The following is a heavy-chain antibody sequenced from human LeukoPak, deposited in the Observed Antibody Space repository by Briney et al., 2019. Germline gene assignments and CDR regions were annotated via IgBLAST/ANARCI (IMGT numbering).Heavy chain of an antibody. CDR1: GGSISSYY. Sequence: SETLSLTCTVSGGSISSYYWSWIRQPPGKGLEGIGDFFYSGSTNYNPSLRSRVTISVDTSKNQFSLKLSSVTAADTAVYYCARTVNTAFAYYYYYMDVWGKGTTVTVSS. CDR2: FFYSGST. V-gene: IGHV4-59*01. J-gene: IGHJ6*03. CDR3: ARTVNTAFAYYYYYMDV. D-gene: IGHD5-18*01.